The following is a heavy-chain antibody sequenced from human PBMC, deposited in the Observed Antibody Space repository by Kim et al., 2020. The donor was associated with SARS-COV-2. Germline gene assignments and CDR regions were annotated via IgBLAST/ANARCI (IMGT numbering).Heavy chain of an antibody. CDR2: ISSSSSYI. CDR3: AREGAAMFFLWENGEFDY. V-gene: IGHV3-21*01. CDR1: GFTFSSYS. D-gene: IGHD5-18*01. Sequence: GGSLRLSCAASGFTFSSYSMNWVRQAPGTGLEWVSSISSSSSYIYYADSVKGRFTISRDNAKNSLYLQMNSLRAEDTAVYYCAREGAAMFFLWENGEFDYLGQATLVTVSS. J-gene: IGHJ4*02.